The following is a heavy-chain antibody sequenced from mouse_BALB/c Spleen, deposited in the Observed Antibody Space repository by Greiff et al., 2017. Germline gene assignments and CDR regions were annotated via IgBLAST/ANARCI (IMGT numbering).Heavy chain of an antibody. CDR1: GYTFTSYW. CDR3: ARRDTTVVAPYYAMDY. D-gene: IGHD1-1*01. J-gene: IGHJ4*01. Sequence: VQLQQPGAELVKPGAPVKLSCKASGYTFTSYWMNWVKQRPGRGLEWIGRIDPSDSETHYNQKFKDKATLTVDKSSSTAYIQLSSLTSEDSAVYYCARRDTTVVAPYYAMDYWGQGTSVTVSS. V-gene: IGHV1-69*02. CDR2: IDPSDSET.